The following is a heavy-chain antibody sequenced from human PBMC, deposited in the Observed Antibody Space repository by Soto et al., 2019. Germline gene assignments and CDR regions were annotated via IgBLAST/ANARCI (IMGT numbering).Heavy chain of an antibody. CDR2: IYYSGST. CDR1: GGSISSYY. CDR3: ARVWGGAFDI. J-gene: IGHJ3*02. Sequence: QVQLQESGPGLVKPSGTLSLTCTVSGGSISSYYWSWIRQPPGKGLEWIGYIYYSGSTNYNPSPKSRVTISVDTSKNQFSLKLSSVTAADTAVYYCARVWGGAFDIWGQGTMVTVSS. D-gene: IGHD3-10*01. V-gene: IGHV4-59*01.